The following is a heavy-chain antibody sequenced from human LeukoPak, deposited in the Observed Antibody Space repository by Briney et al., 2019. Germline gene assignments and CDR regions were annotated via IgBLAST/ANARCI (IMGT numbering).Heavy chain of an antibody. D-gene: IGHD2-2*01. J-gene: IGHJ4*02. CDR3: ARQGRQLHERYFDY. V-gene: IGHV3-7*01. Sequence: GGSLRLSCAASGFTFSSYWMSWVRQAPGKGLEWVANIKQDGSEKNYVDSVKGRFTISRDNAKNSLFLQMNSLRAEDTAVYYCARQGRQLHERYFDYWGQGTLVTVSS. CDR2: IKQDGSEK. CDR1: GFTFSSYW.